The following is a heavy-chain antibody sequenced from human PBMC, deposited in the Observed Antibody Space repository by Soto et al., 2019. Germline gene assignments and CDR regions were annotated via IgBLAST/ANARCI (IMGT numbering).Heavy chain of an antibody. Sequence: VASVKVSCKASGYTFTSYYMHWVRQAPGQGLEWMGIINPSGGSTSYAQKFQGRVTMTRDTSTSTVYMELSSLRSEDTAVYYCARTVPIFGVVITDYYGMDVWGQGTTVTVSS. V-gene: IGHV1-46*01. CDR1: GYTFTSYY. CDR2: INPSGGST. CDR3: ARTVPIFGVVITDYYGMDV. D-gene: IGHD3-3*01. J-gene: IGHJ6*02.